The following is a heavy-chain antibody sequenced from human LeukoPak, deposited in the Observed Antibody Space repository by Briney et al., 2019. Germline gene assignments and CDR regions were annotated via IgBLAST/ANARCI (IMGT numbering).Heavy chain of an antibody. Sequence: GGSLRLSCAASGFTFSSYEMNWVRPAPGKGREWGSYISSSGSTIYYADSVKGRFTISRDNAKNSLYLQMNSLRAEDTAVYYCARDDYGGNYNWFDPWGQGTLVTVSS. D-gene: IGHD4-23*01. J-gene: IGHJ5*02. CDR3: ARDDYGGNYNWFDP. CDR1: GFTFSSYE. CDR2: ISSSGSTI. V-gene: IGHV3-48*03.